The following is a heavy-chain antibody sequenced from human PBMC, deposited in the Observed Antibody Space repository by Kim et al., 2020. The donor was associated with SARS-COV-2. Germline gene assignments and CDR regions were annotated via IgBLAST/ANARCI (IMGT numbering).Heavy chain of an antibody. CDR1: GFIFSRFV. Sequence: GGSLRLSCRASGFIFSRFVMTCVRQAPGKGLEWVSSVSESGDKTDYADSVKGRFSISRDNSENTLSLQMNSLRAEDTAIYYCAKTLIVGTAAAMDYWGQGTLVAVSS. CDR3: AKTLIVGTAAAMDY. CDR2: VSESGDKT. J-gene: IGHJ4*02. V-gene: IGHV3-23*01. D-gene: IGHD1-26*01.